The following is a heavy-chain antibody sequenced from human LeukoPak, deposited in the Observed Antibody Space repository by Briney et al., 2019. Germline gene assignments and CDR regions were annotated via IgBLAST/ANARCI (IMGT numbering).Heavy chain of an antibody. J-gene: IGHJ3*02. Sequence: ASVKVSCKVSGYSFTEYYLQWVRQADGQGREWKGWITPSSGAAKYARKFQGRVTMTRDTSISTAYMAVSRLRSDDTAVYYCARDLRLAVSGTSGFDIWGQGTVVTVSS. CDR1: GYSFTEYY. D-gene: IGHD6-19*01. CDR2: ITPSSGAA. V-gene: IGHV1-2*02. CDR3: ARDLRLAVSGTSGFDI.